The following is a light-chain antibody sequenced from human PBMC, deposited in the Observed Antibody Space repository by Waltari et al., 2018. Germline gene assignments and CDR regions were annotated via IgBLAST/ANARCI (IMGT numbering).Light chain of an antibody. CDR3: AAHTSRGTWV. CDR1: SSDVGYSNY. CDR2: EVK. J-gene: IGLJ3*02. Sequence: QSALTQPASVSGSPGQSITISCTGTSSDVGYSNYVSWYQQFPGKVPIVLISEVKIRPSGVSNRFSASKSGNTASLTISGHQSEDEADYYCAAHTSRGTWVFGGGTKVTVL. V-gene: IGLV2-14*01.